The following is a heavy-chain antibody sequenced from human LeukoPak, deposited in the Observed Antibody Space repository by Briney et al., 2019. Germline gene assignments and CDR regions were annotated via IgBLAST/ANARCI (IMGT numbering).Heavy chain of an antibody. D-gene: IGHD4-17*01. CDR1: AGYISSNDM. CDR2: IYPGDSDT. CDR3: ARDPTPGPYGDYFDY. Sequence: KIFCWASAGYISSNDMSWVGHPTARELVWRVGIIYPGDSDTRYSPSFQGQVTISADKSISTAYLQWSSLKASDTAMYYCARDPTPGPYGDYFDYWGQGTLVTVSS. V-gene: IGHV5-51*07. J-gene: IGHJ4*02.